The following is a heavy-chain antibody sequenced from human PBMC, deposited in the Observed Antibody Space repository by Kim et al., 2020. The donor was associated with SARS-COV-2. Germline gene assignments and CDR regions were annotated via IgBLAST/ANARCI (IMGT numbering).Heavy chain of an antibody. Sequence: SETLSLTCTVSGGSISSYYWSWIRQPPGKGLEWIGYIYYSGSTNYNPSLKSRVTISVDTSKNQFSLKLSSVTAADTAVYYCARRGGNSSSWYEGDWFDPWGQGTLVTVSS. CDR3: ARRGGNSSSWYEGDWFDP. CDR2: IYYSGST. V-gene: IGHV4-59*08. CDR1: GGSISSYY. J-gene: IGHJ5*02. D-gene: IGHD6-13*01.